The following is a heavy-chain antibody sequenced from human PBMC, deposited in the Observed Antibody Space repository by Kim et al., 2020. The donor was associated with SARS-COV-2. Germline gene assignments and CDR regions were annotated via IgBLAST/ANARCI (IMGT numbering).Heavy chain of an antibody. D-gene: IGHD1-26*01. J-gene: IGHJ4*02. CDR3: ARGHLGINY. V-gene: IGHV3-7*01. CDR1: GLTFSSFW. Sequence: GGSLRLSCAASGLTFSSFWMSWFRQAPGKGLEWVASIKEDASKIYHVDSVKGRFTISRDNAKNSLYLQMTSLRAEDTGVYYCARGHLGINYWGQGTPVTV. CDR2: IKEDASKI.